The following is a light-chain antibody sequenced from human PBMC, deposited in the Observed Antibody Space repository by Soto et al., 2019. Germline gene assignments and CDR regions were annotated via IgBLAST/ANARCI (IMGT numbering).Light chain of an antibody. CDR3: LLYYGAAGV. CDR1: TGAVTSGYY. J-gene: IGLJ2*01. Sequence: QAVVTQEPSLTVSPGGTGTLTCASSTGAVTSGYYPNWFQQKPGQAPRALIYNTSNKHTWTPARFSGSLLGGKAALTLSGVQPEDEAEYYCLLYYGAAGVFGGGTKLTVL. CDR2: NTS. V-gene: IGLV7-43*01.